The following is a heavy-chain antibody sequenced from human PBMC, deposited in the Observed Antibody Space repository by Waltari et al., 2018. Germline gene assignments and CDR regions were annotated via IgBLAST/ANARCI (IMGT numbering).Heavy chain of an antibody. Sequence: QVQLVQSGAEVKKHGSSVKVSCKASGGTFSSYAISWVRQAPGQGLEWMGRIIPIFCTNYAPKFQGRVTITADKSTRTSYMELSSLRSEDTAVYYCARTGPYYDFWSGPAFDYWGQGTLVTVSS. CDR3: ARTGPYYDFWSGPAFDY. J-gene: IGHJ4*02. CDR2: IIPIFCT. CDR1: GGTFSSYA. V-gene: IGHV1-69*04. D-gene: IGHD3-3*01.